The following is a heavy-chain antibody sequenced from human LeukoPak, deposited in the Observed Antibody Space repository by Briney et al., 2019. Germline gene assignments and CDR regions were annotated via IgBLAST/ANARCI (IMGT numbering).Heavy chain of an antibody. CDR2: INHSGST. CDR3: ARGGSSVRPLGY. D-gene: IGHD1-26*01. J-gene: IGHJ4*02. Sequence: GSLRLSCAASGFTFGSYSMNWIRQPPGKGLEWIGEINHSGSTNYNPSLKSRVTISVDTSKNQFSLKLSSVTAADTAVYYCARGGSSVRPLGYWGQGTLVTVSS. V-gene: IGHV4-34*01. CDR1: GFTFGSYS.